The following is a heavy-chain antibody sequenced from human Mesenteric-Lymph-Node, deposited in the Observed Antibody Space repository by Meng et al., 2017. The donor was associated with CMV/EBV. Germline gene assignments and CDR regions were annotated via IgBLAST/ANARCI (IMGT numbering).Heavy chain of an antibody. V-gene: IGHV3-23*03. CDR3: AKGKYQLLYNFDS. J-gene: IGHJ4*02. D-gene: IGHD2-2*01. Sequence: WAATGFSFADCGRSWVRQGPRKGLGWVSLISSGGGKTYYEDSVRGRFTISRDNSKNMLYLQMNSLRADDTAVYYCAKGKYQLLYNFDSWGQGTLVTVSS. CDR2: ISSGGGKT. CDR1: GFSFADCG.